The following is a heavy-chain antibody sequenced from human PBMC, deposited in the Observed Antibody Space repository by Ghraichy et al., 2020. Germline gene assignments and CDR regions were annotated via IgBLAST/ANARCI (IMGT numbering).Heavy chain of an antibody. CDR2: IIQDGREK. J-gene: IGHJ3*02. Sequence: LSLTCAASGLIFSNYWMTWVRQAPGKGLEWVANIIQDGREKYYVASVKGRFTISRDNAKNSLYLQMNGLRAEDTAVYYCSSGDTFDIWGQGTMVAVS. CDR3: SSGDTFDI. V-gene: IGHV3-7*03. D-gene: IGHD3-10*01. CDR1: GLIFSNYW.